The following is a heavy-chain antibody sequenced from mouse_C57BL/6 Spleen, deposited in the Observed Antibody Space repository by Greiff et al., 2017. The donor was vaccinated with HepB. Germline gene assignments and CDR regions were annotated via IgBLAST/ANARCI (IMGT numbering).Heavy chain of an antibody. CDR1: GYAFSSYW. CDR3: AAAVVATEYFDY. CDR2: IYPGDGDT. Sequence: QVQLQQSGAELVKPGASVKISCKASGYAFSSYWMNWVKQRPGKGLEWIGQIYPGDGDTNYNGKFKGKATLTADKSSSTAYMQLSSLTSEDSAVSFCAAAVVATEYFDYWGPGTTLTVSS. J-gene: IGHJ2*01. D-gene: IGHD1-1*01. V-gene: IGHV1-80*01.